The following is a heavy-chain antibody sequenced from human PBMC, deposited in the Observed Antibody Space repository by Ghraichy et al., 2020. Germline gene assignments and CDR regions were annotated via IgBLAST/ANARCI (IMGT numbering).Heavy chain of an antibody. V-gene: IGHV1-18*04. CDR3: ARVYSTAAGDYFDY. D-gene: IGHD6-13*01. CDR2: ISAYNGNT. Sequence: ASVKVSCKASGYTFSSYGISWVRQAPGQGLEWMGWISAYNGNTNYAQKLQGRVTMTTDTSTSTAYMELRSLRSDDTAVYYCARVYSTAAGDYFDYWGQGTLVTVSS. J-gene: IGHJ4*02. CDR1: GYTFSSYG.